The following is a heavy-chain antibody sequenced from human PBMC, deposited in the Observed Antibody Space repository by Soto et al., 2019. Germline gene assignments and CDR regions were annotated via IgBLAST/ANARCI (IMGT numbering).Heavy chain of an antibody. Sequence: EVQLLESGGGLGQPGGSLRLSCAASGFTFSSYAMSWVRQAPGKGLEWVSAISGSGGSTYYADSVKGRFTISRDNSKNTLYLQMNSLRAEDTAVYYCAKVRYQLHDAFDIWGQGTMVTVSS. CDR2: ISGSGGST. CDR1: GFTFSSYA. CDR3: AKVRYQLHDAFDI. J-gene: IGHJ3*02. V-gene: IGHV3-23*01. D-gene: IGHD2-2*01.